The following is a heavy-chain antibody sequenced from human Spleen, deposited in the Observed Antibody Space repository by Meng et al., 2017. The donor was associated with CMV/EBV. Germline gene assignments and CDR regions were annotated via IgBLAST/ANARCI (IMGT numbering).Heavy chain of an antibody. Sequence: LSCAASGFTVSSNYMSWVRQAPGKGLEWVSVIYSGGSTYYADSVKGRFTISRDNSKNTLYLQMNSLRAEDTAVYYCARDYRGSYSFDYWGQGTLVTVSS. CDR2: IYSGGST. CDR1: GFTVSSNY. J-gene: IGHJ4*02. CDR3: ARDYRGSYSFDY. V-gene: IGHV3-66*02. D-gene: IGHD1-26*01.